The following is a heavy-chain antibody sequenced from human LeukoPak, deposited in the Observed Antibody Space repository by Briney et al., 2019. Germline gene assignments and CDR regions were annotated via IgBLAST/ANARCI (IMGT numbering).Heavy chain of an antibody. CDR3: AREGYDILTGRADYYFDY. D-gene: IGHD3-9*01. CDR2: ISYDGSNK. V-gene: IGHV3-30*19. Sequence: GRSLRLSCAASGFAFSRYGMHWVRQAPGKGLEWVAVISYDGSNKYYADSVKGRFTISRDNSKNTLYLQMNSLRAEDTAVYYCAREGYDILTGRADYYFDYWGQGTLVTVSS. CDR1: GFAFSRYG. J-gene: IGHJ4*02.